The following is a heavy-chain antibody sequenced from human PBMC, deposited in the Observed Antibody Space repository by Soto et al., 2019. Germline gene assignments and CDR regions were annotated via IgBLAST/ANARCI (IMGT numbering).Heavy chain of an antibody. J-gene: IGHJ1*01. CDR2: FYYSGNT. Sequence: SETLSLTCSVSGDSISGSTYYWGWMRQPPGKGLEWIASFYYSGNTYYNPSLKSRVTISVDTSKNQFSLKLSSVTAADTAVYYFARRHGMDIDAYDWGPGTLVTVSS. D-gene: IGHD1-1*01. CDR1: GDSISGSTYY. V-gene: IGHV4-39*01. CDR3: ARRHGMDIDAYD.